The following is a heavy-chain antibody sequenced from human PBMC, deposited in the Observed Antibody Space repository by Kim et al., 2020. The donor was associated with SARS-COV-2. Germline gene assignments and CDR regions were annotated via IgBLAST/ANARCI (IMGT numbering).Heavy chain of an antibody. CDR1: GYGFISFW. J-gene: IGHJ5*02. CDR2: IYPSDSQT. V-gene: IGHV5-51*01. D-gene: IGHD3-10*01. Sequence: GESLKISCKASGYGFISFWIAWVRQMPGRGLEWMGVIYPSDSQTKYSPSFQGQVTISADKSISTIFLQWSRLKASDTAMYYCARQYKYGSGNSPSEFDPWGQGTLVTVSS. CDR3: ARQYKYGSGNSPSEFDP.